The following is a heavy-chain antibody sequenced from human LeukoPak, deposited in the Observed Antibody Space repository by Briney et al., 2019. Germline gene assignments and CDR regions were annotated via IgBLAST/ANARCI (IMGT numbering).Heavy chain of an antibody. D-gene: IGHD4-11*01. V-gene: IGHV4-61*02. Sequence: SQTLSLTCTVCGGSISSGSYYWSWIRQPAGKGLEWIGRIYTSGSTNYNPSLKSRVTISVDTSKNQFSLKLSSVTAADTAVYYCARDYSNFGWFDPWGQGTLVTVSS. CDR1: GGSISSGSYY. J-gene: IGHJ5*02. CDR3: ARDYSNFGWFDP. CDR2: IYTSGST.